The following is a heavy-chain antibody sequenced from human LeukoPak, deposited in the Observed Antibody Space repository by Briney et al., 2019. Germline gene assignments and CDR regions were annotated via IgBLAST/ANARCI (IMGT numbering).Heavy chain of an antibody. CDR1: GFTFSSYS. CDR3: ARDSKKAASGPSHGDY. D-gene: IGHD5-12*01. Sequence: GGALRLSCAASGFTFSSYSMNWVRQAPGKGLEWVSSISSSSSYIYYADSVKGRFTISRDNAKNSLYLQMNSLRAEDTAVYYCARDSKKAASGPSHGDYWGQGTLVTVSS. J-gene: IGHJ4*02. V-gene: IGHV3-21*01. CDR2: ISSSSSYI.